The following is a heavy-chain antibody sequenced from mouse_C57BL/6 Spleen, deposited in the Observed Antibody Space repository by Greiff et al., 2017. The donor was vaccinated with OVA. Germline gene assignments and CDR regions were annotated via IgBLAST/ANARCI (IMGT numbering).Heavy chain of an antibody. CDR1: GYAFTNYL. CDR3: ASTRGSPLDY. J-gene: IGHJ2*01. CDR2: INPGSGGT. Sequence: LQESGAELVRPGTSVKVSCKASGYAFTNYLIEWVKQRPGQGLEWIGVINPGSGGTNYNEKFKGKATLTADKSSSTAYMQLSSLTSEDSAVYFCASTRGSPLDYWGQGTTHTVSS. D-gene: IGHD1-1*01. V-gene: IGHV1-54*01.